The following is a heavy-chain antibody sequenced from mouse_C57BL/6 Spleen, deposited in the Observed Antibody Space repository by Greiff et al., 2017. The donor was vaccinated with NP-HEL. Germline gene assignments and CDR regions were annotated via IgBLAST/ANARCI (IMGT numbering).Heavy chain of an antibody. D-gene: IGHD1-1*01. CDR1: GYAFSSSW. Sequence: VQLQQSGPELVKPGASVKISCKASGYAFSSSWMNWVKQRPGKGLEWIGRIYPGDGDTNYNGKFKGKATLTADKSSSTAYMQLSSLTSEDSAVYFCARERTVVAPFDYWGQGTTLTVSS. V-gene: IGHV1-82*01. J-gene: IGHJ2*01. CDR2: IYPGDGDT. CDR3: ARERTVVAPFDY.